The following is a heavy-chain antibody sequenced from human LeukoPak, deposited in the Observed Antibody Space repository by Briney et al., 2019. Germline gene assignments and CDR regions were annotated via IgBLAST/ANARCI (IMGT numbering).Heavy chain of an antibody. CDR2: ISSSSSTI. J-gene: IGHJ4*02. CDR3: ASWCSGSYYQPDY. D-gene: IGHD3-10*02. CDR1: GFTFSSYS. Sequence: GGSLRLSCAASGFTFSSYSMNWVRQAPGKGLEWVSYISSSSSTICYADSVKGRFTISRDNAKNSLYLQMNSLRAEDTAVYYCASWCSGSYYQPDYWGQGTLVTVSS. V-gene: IGHV3-48*01.